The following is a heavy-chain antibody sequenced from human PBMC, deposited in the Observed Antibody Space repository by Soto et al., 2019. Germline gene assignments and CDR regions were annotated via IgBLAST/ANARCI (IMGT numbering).Heavy chain of an antibody. CDR3: AKDSRIVVVNAPYDY. CDR1: GFTFSSYG. V-gene: IGHV3-30*18. Sequence: GGSLRLSCAASGFTFSSYGMHWVRQAPGKGLEWVAVISYDGSNKYYADSVKGRFTISRDNSKNTLYLQMNSLRAEDMAVYFCAKDSRIVVVNAPYDYWGQGTLVTVSS. CDR2: ISYDGSNK. J-gene: IGHJ4*02. D-gene: IGHD2-21*01.